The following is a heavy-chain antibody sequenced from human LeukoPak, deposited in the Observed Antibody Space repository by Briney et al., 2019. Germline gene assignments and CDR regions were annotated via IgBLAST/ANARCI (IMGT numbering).Heavy chain of an antibody. V-gene: IGHV3-33*01. CDR1: GFTFSDYG. J-gene: IGHJ2*01. Sequence: GESLTISCVASGFTFSDYGMHWVRQAPGKGLEWVAVIWYDGSNKYYADSVKGRFTISRDSSKNTLWLQMNSLRVEDTAVYYCARDRATRYFDLWGRGTLVTVSS. CDR2: IWYDGSNK. CDR3: ARDRATRYFDL.